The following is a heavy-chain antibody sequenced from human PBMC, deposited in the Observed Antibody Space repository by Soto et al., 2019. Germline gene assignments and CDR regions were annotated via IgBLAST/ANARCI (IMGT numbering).Heavy chain of an antibody. CDR3: ARALSGSYPEFDY. D-gene: IGHD1-26*01. CDR2: ITYDGSNQ. J-gene: IGHJ4*02. V-gene: IGHV3-30-3*01. CDR1: GFIFSSYT. Sequence: QVQLVESGGGVVQPGRSLRLSCAASGFIFSSYTMHWVRQAPGKGLEWVGVITYDGSNQYYADSVKGRFTISRDNSRNMLFLQMNSLRPDDTAVYYCARALSGSYPEFDYWGQGTLVTVSS.